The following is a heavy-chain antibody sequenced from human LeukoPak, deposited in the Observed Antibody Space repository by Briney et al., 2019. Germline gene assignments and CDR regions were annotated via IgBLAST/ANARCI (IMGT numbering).Heavy chain of an antibody. V-gene: IGHV4-39*01. D-gene: IGHD3-9*01. CDR1: GGSISSSSYY. CDR3: ARLLRYCDWGGYYFDY. CDR2: IDYSGST. J-gene: IGHJ4*02. Sequence: SETLSLTCTVSGGSISSSSYYWGWIRQPPGKGLEWIGSIDYSGSTYYNPSLKSRVTISVDTSKNQFSLKLSSVTAADTAVYYCARLLRYCDWGGYYFDYWGQGTLVTVSS.